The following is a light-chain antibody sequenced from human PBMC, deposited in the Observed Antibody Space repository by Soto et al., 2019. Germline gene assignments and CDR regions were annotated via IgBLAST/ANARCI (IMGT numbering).Light chain of an antibody. CDR3: QQYCSSPWT. CDR1: QSVLYSSSNKNY. V-gene: IGKV4-1*01. J-gene: IGKJ1*01. Sequence: DIVMTQSPDSLAVSLGERATINCRSSQSVLYSSSNKNYLAWYQQKPGQPPKLLIYWASTRESGVPDRFSGSGSGTDFTLTISSLQAEDGAVYYCQQYCSSPWTFGQGTKGEIK. CDR2: WAS.